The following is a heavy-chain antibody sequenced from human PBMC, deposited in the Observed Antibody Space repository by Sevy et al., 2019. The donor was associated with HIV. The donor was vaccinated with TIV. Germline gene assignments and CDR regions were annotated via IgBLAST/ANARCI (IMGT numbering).Heavy chain of an antibody. CDR1: GFTFSSYG. D-gene: IGHD6-13*01. CDR3: AKSPGSSSWMRDYFDY. J-gene: IGHJ4*02. CDR2: IRYDGSNK. Sequence: GESLKISCAASGFTFSSYGMHWVRQAPGKGLEWVAFIRYDGSNKYYADSVKGRFTISRDNSKNMLYLQMNSLRAEDTAVYYCAKSPGSSSWMRDYFDYWGQGTLVTVSS. V-gene: IGHV3-30*02.